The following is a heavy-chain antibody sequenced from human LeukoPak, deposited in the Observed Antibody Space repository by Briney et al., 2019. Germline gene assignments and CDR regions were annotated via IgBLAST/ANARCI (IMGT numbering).Heavy chain of an antibody. CDR2: IKQDGSKK. Sequence: GGSLRLSCAASGFTFSSYGMNWVRQAPGKGLEWVANIKQDGSKKYYVDSVKGRFTISRDNAKNSLYLQMNSLRAEDTAVYYCARVGPAAGIPYYYYYYYMDVWGKGTTVTVSS. CDR3: ARVGPAAGIPYYYYYYYMDV. CDR1: GFTFSSYG. D-gene: IGHD6-13*01. V-gene: IGHV3-7*01. J-gene: IGHJ6*03.